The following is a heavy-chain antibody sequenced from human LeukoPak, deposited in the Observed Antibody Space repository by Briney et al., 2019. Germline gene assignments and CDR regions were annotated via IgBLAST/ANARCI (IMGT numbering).Heavy chain of an antibody. J-gene: IGHJ4*02. V-gene: IGHV1-2*02. D-gene: IGHD2-21*02. CDR2: INPNSGGT. Sequence: ASVKVSCKASGYTFTGYYIHWVRQAPGQGLEWMGWINPNSGGTNYAQKFQGRVTMTRDTSISTAYMELSRLRSDDTAVYYCARVYCGGDCYPLDYWGQGTLVTVSS. CDR3: ARVYCGGDCYPLDY. CDR1: GYTFTGYY.